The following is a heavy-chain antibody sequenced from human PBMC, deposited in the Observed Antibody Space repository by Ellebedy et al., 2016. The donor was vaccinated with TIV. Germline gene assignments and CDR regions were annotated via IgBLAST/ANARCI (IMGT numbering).Heavy chain of an antibody. Sequence: GESLKISCAASGFPFRYYAMSWVRQAPGKGLEWVSTISVSGDTTYYADSVKGRFTIYRDDSQNTLFLQMNNLRTEDTAVYYCAKDLRGGVSRYFDSWGQGTLVTVSS. CDR2: ISVSGDTT. CDR3: AKDLRGGVSRYFDS. J-gene: IGHJ4*02. V-gene: IGHV3-23*01. D-gene: IGHD2-8*02. CDR1: GFPFRYYA.